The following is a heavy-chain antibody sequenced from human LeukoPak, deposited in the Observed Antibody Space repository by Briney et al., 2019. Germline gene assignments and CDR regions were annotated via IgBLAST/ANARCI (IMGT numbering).Heavy chain of an antibody. Sequence: ASVKVSCKASGDTFTNYYMHWVPQAPGHGLEWMGIINPSSGSTSYAQKFQGRVTMTRDMSTSTVYMTLSSLRSEDTAVYYCARDAVIPYSFDYWGQGTLVTVSS. CDR1: GDTFTNYY. V-gene: IGHV1-46*01. J-gene: IGHJ4*02. CDR2: INPSSGST. D-gene: IGHD3-16*02. CDR3: ARDAVIPYSFDY.